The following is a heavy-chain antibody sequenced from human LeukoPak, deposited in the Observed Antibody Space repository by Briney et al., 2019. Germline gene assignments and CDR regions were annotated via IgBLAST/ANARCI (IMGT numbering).Heavy chain of an antibody. V-gene: IGHV3-21*01. J-gene: IGHJ4*02. CDR2: ISSSSSYV. CDR3: ARDTYRYYYDSSGYWEPVY. CDR1: GFTFSSYS. D-gene: IGHD3-22*01. Sequence: GGSLRLSCAASGFTFSSYSMNWVRQAPGKGLEWVSSISSSSSYVYYADSVRGRFTISRDNAKNSLYLQMNSLRAEDTALYYCARDTYRYYYDSSGYWEPVYWGQGTLVTVSS.